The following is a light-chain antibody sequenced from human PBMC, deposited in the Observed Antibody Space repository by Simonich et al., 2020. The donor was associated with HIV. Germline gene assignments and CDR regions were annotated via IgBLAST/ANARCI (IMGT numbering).Light chain of an antibody. V-gene: IGKV4-1*01. CDR2: WAA. CDR1: QSVLSSSNNENF. Sequence: DIVMTQSPDSLAVSLGERATINCKSSQSVLSSSNNENFLAWYQQKPGQPPKLLFYWAATRESGVPDRGSGSGSGTDFTLTISSLQAEDVAVYYCQQYYGAPVTFGPGTKVDIK. CDR3: QQYYGAPVT. J-gene: IGKJ3*01.